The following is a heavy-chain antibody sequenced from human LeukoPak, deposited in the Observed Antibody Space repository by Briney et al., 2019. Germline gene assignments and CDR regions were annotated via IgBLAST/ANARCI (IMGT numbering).Heavy chain of an antibody. Sequence: GESLKISCKGSGYSFTSYWIGWVRQMPGKGLEWMGIIYPGDSDTRYSPSFQGQVTISADKSISTAYLQWSSLTASDTAMYYCARWGVGYYDILTGPTDYWGQGTLVTVSS. CDR2: IYPGDSDT. CDR1: GYSFTSYW. J-gene: IGHJ4*02. CDR3: ARWGVGYYDILTGPTDY. V-gene: IGHV5-51*01. D-gene: IGHD3-9*01.